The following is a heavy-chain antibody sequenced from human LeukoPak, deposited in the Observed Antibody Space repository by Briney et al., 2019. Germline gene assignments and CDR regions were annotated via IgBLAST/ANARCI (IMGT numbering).Heavy chain of an antibody. CDR3: ARRGYTTNGGHWFDP. J-gene: IGHJ5*02. CDR2: TFYSGST. V-gene: IGHV4-61*08. Sequence: SETLSLTCTVSGGSISSGGYYWSWIRQPPGKGLEWIGYTFYSGSTIYNPSLKSRITISVDTSKNQFSLRLSSVTAADTAVYYCARRGYTTNGGHWFDPWGQGTLVTVSS. D-gene: IGHD5-12*01. CDR1: GGSISSGGYY.